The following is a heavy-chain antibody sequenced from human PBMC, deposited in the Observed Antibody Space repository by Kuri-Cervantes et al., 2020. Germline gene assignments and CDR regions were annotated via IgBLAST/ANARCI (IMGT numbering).Heavy chain of an antibody. CDR2: ISAYNGNT. CDR3: ASSRRRGSGWSSAFDI. CDR1: GYTFTSYY. J-gene: IGHJ3*02. D-gene: IGHD6-19*01. V-gene: IGHV1-18*04. Sequence: GESLKISCKASGYTFTSYYMHWVRQAPGQGLEWMGWISAYNGNTNYAQKLQGRVTMTTDTSTSTAYMELRSLRSDDTAVYYCASSRRRGSGWSSAFDIWGQGTMVTVSS.